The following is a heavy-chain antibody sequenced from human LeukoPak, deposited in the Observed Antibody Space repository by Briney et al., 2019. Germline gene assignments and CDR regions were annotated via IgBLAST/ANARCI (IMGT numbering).Heavy chain of an antibody. J-gene: IGHJ3*02. V-gene: IGHV3-11*04. Sequence: GGSLRLSCAASGFTFSDYYMSWIRQAPGKGLEWVSYISSSGSTIYYADSVKGRFTISRDNAKNSLYLQMNSLRAEDTAVYYCARDKIHYDILTGSTDAFDIWGQGTMVTVSS. D-gene: IGHD3-9*01. CDR2: ISSSGSTI. CDR3: ARDKIHYDILTGSTDAFDI. CDR1: GFTFSDYY.